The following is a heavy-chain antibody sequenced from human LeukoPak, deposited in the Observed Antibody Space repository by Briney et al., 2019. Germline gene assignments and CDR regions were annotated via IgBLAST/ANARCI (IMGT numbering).Heavy chain of an antibody. D-gene: IGHD3-10*01. CDR3: ARDRSYGLDDALDI. V-gene: IGHV1-2*02. Sequence: ASVKVSCKASGYTFTSYYMHWVRQAPGQGLEWMGWINPNSGGTNYAQKFQGRVTMTRDTSISTAYMELNRLRSDDTAVYYCARDRSYGLDDALDIWGQGTMVTVSS. CDR1: GYTFTSYY. CDR2: INPNSGGT. J-gene: IGHJ3*02.